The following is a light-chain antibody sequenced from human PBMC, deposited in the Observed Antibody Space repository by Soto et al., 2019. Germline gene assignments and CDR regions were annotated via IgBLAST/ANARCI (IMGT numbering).Light chain of an antibody. V-gene: IGKV3-20*01. J-gene: IGKJ4*01. CDR3: KQYGSSPLT. CDR1: QNVRNSY. CDR2: GAS. Sequence: EIVLTQSPGTLSLSPGESATLSCRASQNVRNSYLAWYQQKPGQAPRLLMYGASSRATGIQDRFSGSGSGTVINLYLSRLEPEDFAVYYCKQYGSSPLTFGGGTKVEIK.